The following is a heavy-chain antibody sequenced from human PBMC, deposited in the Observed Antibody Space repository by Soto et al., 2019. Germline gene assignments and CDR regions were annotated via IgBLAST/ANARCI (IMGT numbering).Heavy chain of an antibody. J-gene: IGHJ5*02. CDR1: GFHVAVKY. D-gene: IGHD6-6*01. CDR3: ARINWSTPCSSYDT. Sequence: GGSLRLSCAASGFHVAVKYMSWVRQSPGKGLEWVSVIYSGGQIYYADSVKGRFTISIDNSKNTVNLDMNALRAEDTATYYCARINWSTPCSSYDTWGQGSXAPVFS. CDR2: IYSGGQI. V-gene: IGHV3-53*01.